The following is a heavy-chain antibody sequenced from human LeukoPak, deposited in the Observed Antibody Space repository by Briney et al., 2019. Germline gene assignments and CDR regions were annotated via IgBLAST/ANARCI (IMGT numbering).Heavy chain of an antibody. CDR1: GXTFSSSD. J-gene: IGHJ4*02. V-gene: IGHV3-30*18. D-gene: IGHD2/OR15-2a*01. CDR2: ISYDATNK. Sequence: GRSLRLSCAASGXTFSSSDTHWVRQAPGKGLESVAVISYDATNKYYADSVKGRFTLSRDNSKNTLYLQTNTLRDEDTAVYYCAKASSNYFYYFEYWGQGTLVTVSS. CDR3: AKASSNYFYYFEY.